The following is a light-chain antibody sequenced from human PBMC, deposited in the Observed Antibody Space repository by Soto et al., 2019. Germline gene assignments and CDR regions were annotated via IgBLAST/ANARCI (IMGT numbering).Light chain of an antibody. J-gene: IGKJ4*01. CDR3: QQLNSYPLT. CDR1: QGISTY. V-gene: IGKV1-9*01. CDR2: GAS. Sequence: DIPLTQSPSFLSASVGDRVTISCRASQGISTYLVWYQQRPGKAPKLLIHGASTLQSGVPSRFSGSGSGTEFTLTISSLQPEDFATYYCQQLNSYPLTFGGGTKVEIK.